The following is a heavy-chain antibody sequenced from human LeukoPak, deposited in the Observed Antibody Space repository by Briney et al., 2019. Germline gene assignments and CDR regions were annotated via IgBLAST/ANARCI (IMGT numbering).Heavy chain of an antibody. D-gene: IGHD3-9*01. Sequence: GGSLRLSCAASGFTFSSYWMSWVRQAPGKGLEWVANIKQDGSEKYYVDSVKGRFNIYRDNAKNSLYLQMNSLRAEDTAVYYCARVRILTGYYIPAFDYWGQGTLVTVSS. CDR2: IKQDGSEK. J-gene: IGHJ4*02. CDR1: GFTFSSYW. CDR3: ARVRILTGYYIPAFDY. V-gene: IGHV3-7*03.